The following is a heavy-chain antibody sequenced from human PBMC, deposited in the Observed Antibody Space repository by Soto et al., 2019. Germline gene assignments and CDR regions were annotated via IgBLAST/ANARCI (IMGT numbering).Heavy chain of an antibody. CDR3: ARGYYGAGRQDYYYYYALDV. Sequence: QVQLVQSGAEVKKPGSSMKVSCKASGGTFSSSAISWVRQAPGQGLEWMGGVTPDLVTTNYAQKFQGRVTITADESTSTAYMELRSLRSEDTAVYYCARGYYGAGRQDYYYYYALDVWGQGTTVTVSS. V-gene: IGHV1-69*01. D-gene: IGHD3-10*01. CDR1: GGTFSSSA. CDR2: VTPDLVTT. J-gene: IGHJ6*02.